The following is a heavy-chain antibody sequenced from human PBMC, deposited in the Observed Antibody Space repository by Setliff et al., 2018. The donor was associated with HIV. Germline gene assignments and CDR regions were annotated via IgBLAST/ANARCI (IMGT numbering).Heavy chain of an antibody. Sequence: GASVKVSCQVSGSSLIELSMHWVRQAPGKGLEWVGGFDPEDGKTIYAEKFQGRVTMTEDTSTDTAYMELSSLRSEDTAVYYCATMASAAFPFDYWGQGTLVTVSS. CDR3: ATMASAAFPFDY. J-gene: IGHJ4*02. CDR1: GSSLIELS. V-gene: IGHV1-24*01. D-gene: IGHD6-13*01. CDR2: FDPEDGKT.